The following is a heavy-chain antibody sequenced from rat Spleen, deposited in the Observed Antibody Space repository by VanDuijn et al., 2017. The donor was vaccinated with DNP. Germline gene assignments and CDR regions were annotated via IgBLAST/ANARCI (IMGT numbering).Heavy chain of an antibody. Sequence: QVQLRESGPGLVQPSQTLSLACTVSGFSLTSYHVHWVRQPPGKGLEWIAAISSGGSTYYNSTLTSRLSISRDTSKSQVFLKKNSLQTEDTAMYFCARIGGANWGYYFDYWGQGVMVTVSS. CDR3: ARIGGANWGYYFDY. J-gene: IGHJ2*01. D-gene: IGHD5-1*01. V-gene: IGHV2S12*01. CDR2: ISSGGST. CDR1: GFSLTSYH.